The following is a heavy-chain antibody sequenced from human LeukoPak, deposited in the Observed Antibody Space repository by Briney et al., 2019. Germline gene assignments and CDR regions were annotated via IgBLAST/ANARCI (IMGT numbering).Heavy chain of an antibody. CDR2: IYTSGST. CDR1: GGSISSYY. CDR3: ARRRYGEALFDY. Sequence: SETLSLTCTVSGGSISSYYWSWIRQPPGKGLEWIGYIYTSGSTNYNPSLKSRATISVDQSKNQFSLKLSSVTAADTAGYYCARRRYGEALFDYWGQGTLVTVSS. D-gene: IGHD3-9*01. V-gene: IGHV4-4*09. J-gene: IGHJ4*02.